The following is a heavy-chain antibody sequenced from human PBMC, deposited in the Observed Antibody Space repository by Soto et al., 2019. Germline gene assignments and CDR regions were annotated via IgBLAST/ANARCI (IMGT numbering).Heavy chain of an antibody. V-gene: IGHV4-59*08. CDR1: GDSISSYY. CDR3: AIHIAGRFYYSYYDGVDV. CDR2: IYYTGST. J-gene: IGHJ6*02. D-gene: IGHD2-21*01. Sequence: SETLSLTCTVSGDSISSYYWSWIRQPPGKGLERIGYIYYTGSTNYSPSLKSRVTISVDTSKNQFSLKLSSVTAADTAVYYCAIHIAGRFYYSYYDGVDVWGQGTTVTVSS.